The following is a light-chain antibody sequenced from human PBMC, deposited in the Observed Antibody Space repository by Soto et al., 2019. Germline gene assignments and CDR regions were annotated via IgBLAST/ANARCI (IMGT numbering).Light chain of an antibody. CDR1: QSLLHSNGYNY. V-gene: IGKV2-28*01. CDR3: MQALQTPPT. CDR2: LGS. J-gene: IGKJ1*01. Sequence: IVMTQSPLSLPVTPGEPASISCRSSQSLLHSNGYNYLDWYLQKPGQSPQLLIYLGSNRASGVPDRFSGSGSGTDFTLRISSVEAEDVGVYYCMQALQTPPTFGQGTKVEIK.